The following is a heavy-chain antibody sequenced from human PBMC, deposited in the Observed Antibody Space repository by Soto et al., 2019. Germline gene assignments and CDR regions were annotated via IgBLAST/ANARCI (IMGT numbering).Heavy chain of an antibody. J-gene: IGHJ4*02. CDR1: GYTFTNYG. CDR3: ARAVVTSYGVFDY. CDR2: ITYNGDT. V-gene: IGHV1-18*01. Sequence: ASVKVSCKASGYTFTNYGISWVRQAPGQGLEWMGWITYNGDTNYPQKFQGRVTMTTDTSTSTAYMELRSLRSDDTAVYYCARAVVTSYGVFDYWGQGTLVTVSS. D-gene: IGHD3-22*01.